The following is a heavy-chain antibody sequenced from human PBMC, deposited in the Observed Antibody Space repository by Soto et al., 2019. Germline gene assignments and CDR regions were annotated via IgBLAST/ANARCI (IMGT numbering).Heavy chain of an antibody. J-gene: IGHJ4*02. CDR3: ARTYSSSWSPFDY. CDR1: GGAFSGYY. Sequence: QVQLQQWGAGRFKPSETLSLTCAVYGGAFSGYYWSWIRQPPGKGLEWIGEINQSGSTNYNPSLKSRVTISIDTSKNQFSLKLSSVTAADTAVYYCARTYSSSWSPFDYWGQGTLVTVSS. D-gene: IGHD6-13*01. CDR2: INQSGST. V-gene: IGHV4-34*01.